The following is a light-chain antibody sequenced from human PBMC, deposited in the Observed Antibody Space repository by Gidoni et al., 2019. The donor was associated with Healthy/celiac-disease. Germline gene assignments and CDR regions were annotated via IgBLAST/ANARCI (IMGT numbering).Light chain of an antibody. CDR2: AAS. V-gene: IGKV1-39*01. Sequence: DIQMTQSPSSLSASVGDRVTITCRASPSISSYSTWYQQKPGKALKLLIYAASSLQSGVPSRFSGSGTGTDFTLNISSPQPEDFATYYCQQSYSTWTFGQGTKVEIK. CDR1: PSISSY. CDR3: QQSYSTWT. J-gene: IGKJ1*01.